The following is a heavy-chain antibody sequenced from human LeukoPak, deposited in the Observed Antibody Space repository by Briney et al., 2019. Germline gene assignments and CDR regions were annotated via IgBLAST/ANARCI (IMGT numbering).Heavy chain of an antibody. D-gene: IGHD2/OR15-2a*01. CDR1: GGSISSSSYY. CDR3: QGNIPAFDI. Sequence: SETLSLTCTVSGGSISSSSYYWGWIRQPPGKGLEWIGSIYYSGSTYYNPSPKSRVTISVDTSKNQFPLKLSSVTAADTAVYYCQGNIPAFDIWGQGTMVTVSS. J-gene: IGHJ3*02. V-gene: IGHV4-39*01. CDR2: IYYSGST.